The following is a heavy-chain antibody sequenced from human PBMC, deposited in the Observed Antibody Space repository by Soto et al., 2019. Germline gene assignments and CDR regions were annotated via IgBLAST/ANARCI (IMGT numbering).Heavy chain of an antibody. Sequence: ASVKVSCKASGYTFTSYYMHWVRQAPGQGLEWMGIINPSGGSTSYAQKFQGRVTITADESTSTAYMELSSLRSEDTAVYYCARVKAVVRRFPHLYGMDVWGQGTTVTVSS. D-gene: IGHD6-19*01. J-gene: IGHJ6*02. CDR2: INPSGGST. CDR1: GYTFTSYY. V-gene: IGHV1-46*01. CDR3: ARVKAVVRRFPHLYGMDV.